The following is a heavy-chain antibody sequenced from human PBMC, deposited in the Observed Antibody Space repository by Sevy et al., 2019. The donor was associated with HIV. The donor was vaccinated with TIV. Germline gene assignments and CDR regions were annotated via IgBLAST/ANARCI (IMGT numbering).Heavy chain of an antibody. CDR2: IWYDGSSK. CDR3: ASGAYYYASRTENFDY. CDR1: GFTFSSYG. J-gene: IGHJ4*02. D-gene: IGHD3-10*01. Sequence: GGSLRLSCAASGFTFSSYGMHWVRQAPGKGLEWVALIWYDGSSKHYADSVKGRFTIPRDNSKKTLYLQMKSLRAEDTAVYYCASGAYYYASRTENFDYWGQGTLVTVSS. V-gene: IGHV3-33*01.